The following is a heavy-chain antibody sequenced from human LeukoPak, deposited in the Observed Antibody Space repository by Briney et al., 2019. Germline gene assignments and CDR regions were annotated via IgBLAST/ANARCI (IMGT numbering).Heavy chain of an antibody. D-gene: IGHD6-19*01. CDR1: GFTFSSYG. Sequence: GGSLRLSCAGSGFTFSSYGMHWVRQAPGKGLEWVAVISYDGSNKYYADSVKGRFTISRDNSKNTLYLQMNSLRAEDTAVYHCAKTYSSGAMSLYFDYCGQGTLVTVSS. V-gene: IGHV3-30*18. CDR3: AKTYSSGAMSLYFDY. J-gene: IGHJ4*02. CDR2: ISYDGSNK.